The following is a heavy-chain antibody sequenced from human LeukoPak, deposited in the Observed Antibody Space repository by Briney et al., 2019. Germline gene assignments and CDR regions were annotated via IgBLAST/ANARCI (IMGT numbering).Heavy chain of an antibody. CDR1: GGSISSTNHY. V-gene: IGHV4-61*05. CDR3: ALTILTTAYDAFDI. D-gene: IGHD4-17*01. Sequence: SETLSLTCTVSGGSISSTNHYWGWIRQPPGKGLEWIGYIYYSGSTNYNPSLKSRVTISVDTSKNQFSLKLSSVTAADTAVYYCALTILTTAYDAFDIWGQGTMVTVSS. CDR2: IYYSGST. J-gene: IGHJ3*02.